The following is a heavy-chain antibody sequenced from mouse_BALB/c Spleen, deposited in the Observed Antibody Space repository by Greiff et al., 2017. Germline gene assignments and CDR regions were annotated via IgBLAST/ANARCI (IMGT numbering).Heavy chain of an antibody. V-gene: IGHV3-2*02. CDR1: GYSITSDYA. CDR3: ARRGYATDY. J-gene: IGHJ2*01. Sequence: EVKLQESGPGLVKPSQSLSLTCTVTGYSITSDYAWNWIRQFPGNKLEWMGYISYSGSTSYNPSLKSRISITRDTSKNQFFLQLNSVTTEDTATYYCARRGYATDYWGQGTTLTVSS. CDR2: ISYSGST. D-gene: IGHD2-10*02.